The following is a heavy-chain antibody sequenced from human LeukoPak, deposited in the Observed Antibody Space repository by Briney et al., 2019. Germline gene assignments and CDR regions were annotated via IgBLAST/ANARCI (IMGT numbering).Heavy chain of an antibody. D-gene: IGHD2-8*01. CDR2: ISAYNGNT. CDR1: GYTFTSYG. Sequence: GASVKVSCKASGYTFTSYGISWVRQAPGQGLEWMGWISAYNGNTNYAQKFQGGVTKIIDTSTSTAYMELRSLRSDDTAVYYCARDRDILGIVLKWDTIPYDYWGQGTLVTVSS. CDR3: ARDRDILGIVLKWDTIPYDY. V-gene: IGHV1-18*01. J-gene: IGHJ4*02.